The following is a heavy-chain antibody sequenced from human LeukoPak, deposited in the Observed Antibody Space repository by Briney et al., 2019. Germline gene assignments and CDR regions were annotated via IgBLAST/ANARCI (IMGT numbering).Heavy chain of an antibody. J-gene: IGHJ3*02. Sequence: AASVKVSCKASGYTFTSYGISWVRQAPGQGLEWMGWISAYNGNTNYAQKLQGRVTMTTDTSTSTAYMELSSLRSEDTAVYYCARDLGIVGATGAFDIWGQGTMVTVSS. CDR2: ISAYNGNT. D-gene: IGHD1-26*01. CDR3: ARDLGIVGATGAFDI. V-gene: IGHV1-18*01. CDR1: GYTFTSYG.